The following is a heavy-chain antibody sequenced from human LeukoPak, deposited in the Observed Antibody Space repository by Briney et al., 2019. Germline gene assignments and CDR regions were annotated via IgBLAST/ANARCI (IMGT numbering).Heavy chain of an antibody. CDR1: GGSFSGYY. J-gene: IGHJ4*02. Sequence: PSETLSLTCAVYGGSFSGYYWSWIRQPPGKGLEWIGEINHSGSTNYNPSLKSRVTISVDTSKNQFSLKLSSVPAADTAVYYCARVSVGGNYLYYFDYWGQGTLVTVSS. D-gene: IGHD1-26*01. CDR2: INHSGST. V-gene: IGHV4-34*01. CDR3: ARVSVGGNYLYYFDY.